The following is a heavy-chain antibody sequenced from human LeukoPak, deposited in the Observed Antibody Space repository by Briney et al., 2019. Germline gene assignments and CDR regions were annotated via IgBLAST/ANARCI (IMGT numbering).Heavy chain of an antibody. CDR1: GFTFSSYA. CDR3: VRSEYGYSSGVAY. D-gene: IGHD5-18*01. V-gene: IGHV3-64D*06. Sequence: PGGSLRLSCAASGFTFSSYAMHWVRQAPGKGLEYVSAISSNGGSTYYADSVKGRFTISRDNSKNTLYLQMSSLRAEDTAVYYCVRSEYGYSSGVAYWGQGTLVTVSS. CDR2: ISSNGGST. J-gene: IGHJ4*02.